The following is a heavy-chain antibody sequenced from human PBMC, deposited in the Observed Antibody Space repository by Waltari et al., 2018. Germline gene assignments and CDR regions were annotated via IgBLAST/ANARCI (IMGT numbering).Heavy chain of an antibody. CDR3: ATGSPEYYGRLMLFDI. V-gene: IGHV1-69-2*01. CDR1: GYTFTDYY. Sequence: EVQLVQSGAEVKKPGATVKISCKVSGYTFTDYYMHWVQPAPGKGLEWMGLGEPEDGETRYAEKFQGRVTITADTSTDTAYMELSSLRSEDTAVYYCATGSPEYYGRLMLFDIWGQGTMVTVSS. D-gene: IGHD3-10*01. CDR2: GEPEDGET. J-gene: IGHJ3*02.